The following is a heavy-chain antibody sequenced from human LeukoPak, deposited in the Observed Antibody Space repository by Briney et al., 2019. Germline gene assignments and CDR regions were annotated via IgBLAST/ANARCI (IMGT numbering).Heavy chain of an antibody. J-gene: IGHJ3*01. V-gene: IGHV1-2*02. CDR1: GHTFSDYY. CDR2: IDPDSGGT. Sequence: ASVKVSCKASGHTFSDYYIHWVRQAPGQGLEWMGCIDPDSGGTKYAQRFQDRVTMTRDTSIITAYMELSRLRSDDAAIYYCAREYYDSGGRKHAFNLWGQGTMVTVSS. D-gene: IGHD3-22*01. CDR3: AREYYDSGGRKHAFNL.